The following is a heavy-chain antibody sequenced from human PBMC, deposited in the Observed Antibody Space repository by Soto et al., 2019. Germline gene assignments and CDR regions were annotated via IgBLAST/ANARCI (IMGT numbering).Heavy chain of an antibody. J-gene: IGHJ6*02. V-gene: IGHV3-30*18. CDR3: AKQPGRGRSSWYHPYYYGMDV. CDR2: ISYDGSNK. D-gene: IGHD6-13*01. Sequence: QVQLVESGGGVVQPGRSLRLSCAASGFTFSSYGMHWVRQAPGKGLEWVAVISYDGSNKYYADSVKGRFTISRDNSKNTLYLQMNSLRAEDTAVYYCAKQPGRGRSSWYHPYYYGMDVWGQGTTVTVSS. CDR1: GFTFSSYG.